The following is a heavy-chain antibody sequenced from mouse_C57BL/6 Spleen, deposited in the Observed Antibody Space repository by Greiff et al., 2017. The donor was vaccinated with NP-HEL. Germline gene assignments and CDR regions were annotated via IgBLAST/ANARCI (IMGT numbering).Heavy chain of an antibody. CDR1: GFTFSSYG. CDR2: ISSGGSYT. J-gene: IGHJ1*03. Sequence: EVKLQESGGDLVKPGGSLKLSCAASGFTFSSYGMSWVRQTPDKRLEWVATISSGGSYTYYPDSVKGRFTISRDNAKNTLYLQMSSLKSEDTAMYYCARHGSLWYFDVWGTGTTVTVSS. D-gene: IGHD4-1*01. CDR3: ARHGSLWYFDV. V-gene: IGHV5-6*01.